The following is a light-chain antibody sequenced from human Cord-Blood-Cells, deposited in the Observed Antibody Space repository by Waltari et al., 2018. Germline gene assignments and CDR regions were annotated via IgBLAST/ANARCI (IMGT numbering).Light chain of an antibody. J-gene: IGKJ2*01. CDR1: PSVLYSPNNKNY. Sequence: DIVMTQSPDSLAVSLGERATINCKSSPSVLYSPNNKNYLAWYQQKPGQPPKLLIYWASTRESGVPDRFSGSGSGTDFTLTISSLQAEDVAVYYCQQYYSTPQTFGQGTKLEIK. CDR3: QQYYSTPQT. V-gene: IGKV4-1*01. CDR2: WAS.